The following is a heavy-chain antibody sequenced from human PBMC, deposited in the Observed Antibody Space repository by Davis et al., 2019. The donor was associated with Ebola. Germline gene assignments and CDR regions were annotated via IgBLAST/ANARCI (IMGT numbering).Heavy chain of an antibody. V-gene: IGHV3-21*01. J-gene: IGHJ5*02. CDR2: ISSRSTYI. CDR3: ARLSGSYPNWFDP. D-gene: IGHD1-26*01. Sequence: PGGSLRLSCAASGFTFSSYSMNWVRQAPGKGLEWVSSISSRSTYIYYADSVRGRFTISRDNAKNSLYLQMNSLRAEDTAFYYCARLSGSYPNWFDPWGQGTLVTVSS. CDR1: GFTFSSYS.